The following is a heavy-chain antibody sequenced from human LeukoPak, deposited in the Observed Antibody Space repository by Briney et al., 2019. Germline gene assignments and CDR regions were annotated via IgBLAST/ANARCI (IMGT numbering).Heavy chain of an antibody. J-gene: IGHJ4*02. Sequence: GGSLRLSCAASGFTFSTYAMSWVRQAPGKGLEWVSAISGGGDSTYYADSVKGRFTISRDNSRNSLYLQMNSLRAEDTAVYYCAKESRITMVRGVVDYWGQGTLVTVSS. CDR1: GFTFSTYA. V-gene: IGHV3-23*01. CDR2: ISGGGDST. CDR3: AKESRITMVRGVVDY. D-gene: IGHD3-10*01.